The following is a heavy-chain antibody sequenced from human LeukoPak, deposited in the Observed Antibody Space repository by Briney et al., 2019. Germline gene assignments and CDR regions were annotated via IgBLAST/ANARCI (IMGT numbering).Heavy chain of an antibody. CDR1: GFTFSSYG. Sequence: GGSLRLSCAASGFTFSSYGMHWVRQAPGKGLEWVAFIRYDGSNKYYADSVKGRFTISRDNSKNTLYLQMNSLRAEDTAVYYCATIPGYYDSSGYYYGAVAPDYWGQGTLVTVSS. V-gene: IGHV3-30*02. CDR3: ATIPGYYDSSGYYYGAVAPDY. J-gene: IGHJ4*02. D-gene: IGHD3-22*01. CDR2: IRYDGSNK.